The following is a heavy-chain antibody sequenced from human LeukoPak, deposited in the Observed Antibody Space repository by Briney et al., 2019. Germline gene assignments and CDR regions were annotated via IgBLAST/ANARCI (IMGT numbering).Heavy chain of an antibody. CDR3: AKVVTMIVVVIDAFDI. Sequence: GGSLRLSCTASGFNFNDYAMHWVRQAPGKGLEWVSAISGSGGSTYYADSVKGRFTISRDNSKNTLYLQMNSLRAEDTAVYYCAKVVTMIVVVIDAFDIWGQGTMVTVSS. D-gene: IGHD3-22*01. J-gene: IGHJ3*02. CDR1: GFNFNDYA. V-gene: IGHV3-23*01. CDR2: ISGSGGST.